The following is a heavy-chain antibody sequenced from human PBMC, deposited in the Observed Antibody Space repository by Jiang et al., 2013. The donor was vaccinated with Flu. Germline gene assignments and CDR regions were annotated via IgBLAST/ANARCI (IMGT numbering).Heavy chain of an antibody. D-gene: IGHD6-19*01. CDR2: ISSDGTIT. V-gene: IGHV3-74*01. J-gene: IGHJ5*02. CDR3: ARVEGIVVADPFDH. Sequence: VQLVESGGALVQPGGSLRLSCAASGFIFSSYWMHWVRQAPGRGLVWVSRISSDGTITAYADSVKGRFAISRDNAKNTLYLQMNSLRVEDTAVYYCARVEGIVVADPFDHWGQGTLVTVSS. CDR1: GFIFSSYW.